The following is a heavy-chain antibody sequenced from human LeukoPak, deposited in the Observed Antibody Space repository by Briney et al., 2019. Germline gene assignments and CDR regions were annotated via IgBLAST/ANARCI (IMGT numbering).Heavy chain of an antibody. D-gene: IGHD5-24*01. CDR3: TRQEMATGNFDY. CDR2: IRSKANSYAT. J-gene: IGHJ4*02. V-gene: IGHV3-73*01. CDR1: GCTFSGSA. Sequence: PGGSLRLSCAASGCTFSGSAMHWVRQASGKGLEWVGRIRSKANSYATAYAASVKGRFTISRNDSKNTAYLQMNSLKTEDTAVYYCTRQEMATGNFDYWGQGTLVTVSS.